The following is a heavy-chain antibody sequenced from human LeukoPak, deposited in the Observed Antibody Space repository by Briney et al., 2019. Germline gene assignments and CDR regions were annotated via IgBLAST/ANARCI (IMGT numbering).Heavy chain of an antibody. V-gene: IGHV3-48*04. CDR2: ISSSSSTI. CDR3: ARRGSGLDY. J-gene: IGHJ4*02. Sequence: GGSLRLSCAASGFTFSSYSMNWVRQAPGKGLEWVSYISSSSSTIYYADSVKGRFTISRDNAKNSLYLQMNSLRAEDTAVYYCARRGSGLDYWGQGTLVTVSS. D-gene: IGHD3-3*01. CDR1: GFTFSSYS.